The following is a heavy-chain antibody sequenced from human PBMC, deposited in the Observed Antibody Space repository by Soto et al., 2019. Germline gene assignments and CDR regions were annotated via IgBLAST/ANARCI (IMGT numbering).Heavy chain of an antibody. D-gene: IGHD1-26*01. V-gene: IGHV1-3*05. CDR2: INPANDNR. CDR3: ARGTYSGSYLTDY. Sequence: QGQLVQSGAEEKRPGASVKVFCKASGYTFINYAIHWVRQAPGQGLEWMAFINPANDNRRYSQKFQGRLTITRATSARTAYRELRSLRSEDPAIYFYARGTYSGSYLTDYWGQGTLFAVPS. J-gene: IGHJ4*02. CDR1: GYTFINYA.